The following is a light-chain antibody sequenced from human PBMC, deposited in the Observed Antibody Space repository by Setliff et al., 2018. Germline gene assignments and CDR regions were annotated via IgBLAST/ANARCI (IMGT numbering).Light chain of an antibody. Sequence: QSVLTQPASVSGSPGQSITTSCTGTGTYNYVSWYQQHPGKAPQLIIYDVTNRPSGVSNRFSASKSGNTASLTISGLQPEDDADYYCSSYTSNSTYVFGPGTKVTVL. J-gene: IGLJ1*01. CDR1: GTYNY. CDR2: DVT. V-gene: IGLV2-14*03. CDR3: SSYTSNSTYV.